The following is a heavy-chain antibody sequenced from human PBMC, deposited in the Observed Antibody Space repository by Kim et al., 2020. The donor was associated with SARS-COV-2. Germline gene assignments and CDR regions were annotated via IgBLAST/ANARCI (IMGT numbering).Heavy chain of an antibody. D-gene: IGHD3-10*01. J-gene: IGHJ6*02. CDR1: GFTFSSYA. Sequence: GGSLRLSCAASGFTFSSYAMHWVRQAPGKGLEWVAVISYDGSNKYYADSVKGRFTISRDNSKNTLYLQMNSLRAEDTAVYYCARDCITMVRGLYYYYYYGMDVWGQGTTVTVSS. V-gene: IGHV3-30-3*01. CDR2: ISYDGSNK. CDR3: ARDCITMVRGLYYYYYYGMDV.